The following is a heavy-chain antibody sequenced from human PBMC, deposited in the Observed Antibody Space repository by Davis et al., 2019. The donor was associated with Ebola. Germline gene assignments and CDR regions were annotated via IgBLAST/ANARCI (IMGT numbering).Heavy chain of an antibody. V-gene: IGHV1-8*01. CDR2: MNPNSANT. J-gene: IGHJ4*02. Sequence: ASVKVSCKASGYTFTSYDINWVRQAAGQGLEWMGWMNPNSANTGYAQKFQGRVTMTSNTSISTAYMELSSLRSEDTAVYYCAGDKGYYYDSRILAGWGQGTLVTVSS. D-gene: IGHD3-22*01. CDR1: GYTFTSYD. CDR3: AGDKGYYYDSRILAG.